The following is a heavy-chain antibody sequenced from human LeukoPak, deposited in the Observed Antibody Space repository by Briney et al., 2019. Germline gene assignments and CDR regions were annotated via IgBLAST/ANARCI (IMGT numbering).Heavy chain of an antibody. Sequence: SQTLSLTCAISGDSVSTNSGAWNWIRQSSSSGLEWLGRTFYRSKWYNEYAVSVKSRISINADTSKNQFSLQLNSVTPEDTAVYYCARGTPRYMDVWGKGTTVTVSS. J-gene: IGHJ6*03. CDR2: TFYRSKWYN. V-gene: IGHV6-1*01. CDR1: GDSVSTNSGA. CDR3: ARGTPRYMDV.